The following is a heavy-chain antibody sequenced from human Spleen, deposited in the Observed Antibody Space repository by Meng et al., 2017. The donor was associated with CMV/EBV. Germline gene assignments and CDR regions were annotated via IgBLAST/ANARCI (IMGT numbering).Heavy chain of an antibody. D-gene: IGHD6-6*01. J-gene: IGHJ6*02. CDR3: AKDTRTGGVALRPTGYGTDV. CDR1: GFTFSSYW. CDR2: IYSSGSST. Sequence: GESLKISCAASGFTFSSYWMSWVRQAPGKGLEWVSVIYSSGSSTSYADSVKGRFTISRDNSKNTLFLQMNSLRAGDTAVYYCAKDTRTGGVALRPTGYGTDVWGPGTTVTVSS. V-gene: IGHV3-23*03.